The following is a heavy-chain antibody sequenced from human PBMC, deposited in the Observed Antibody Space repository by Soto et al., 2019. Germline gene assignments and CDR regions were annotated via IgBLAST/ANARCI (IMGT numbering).Heavy chain of an antibody. V-gene: IGHV3-48*01. CDR3: ARVNPNFYDSSGSVGYGMYV. Sequence: GGSLRLSCAASGFTFSSYSMNWVRQAPGKGLEWVSYISSSSSTIYYADSVKGRFTISRDNAKNSLYLQMNSLRAEDTAVYYCARVNPNFYDSSGSVGYGMYVWGQGTTVTVSS. CDR2: ISSSSSTI. J-gene: IGHJ6*02. CDR1: GFTFSSYS. D-gene: IGHD3-22*01.